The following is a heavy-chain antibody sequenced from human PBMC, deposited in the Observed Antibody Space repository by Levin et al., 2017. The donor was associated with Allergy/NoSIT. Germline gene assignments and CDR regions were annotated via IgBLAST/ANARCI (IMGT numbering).Heavy chain of an antibody. J-gene: IGHJ3*02. D-gene: IGHD3-10*01. Sequence: PGGSLRLSCTASGFTFGDYAMSWFRQAPGKGLEWVGFIRSKAYGGTTEYAASVKGRFTISRDDSKSIAYLQMNSLKTEDTAVYYCTRESPAYYYGSGRRGFGAFDIWGQGTMVTVSS. V-gene: IGHV3-49*03. CDR3: TRESPAYYYGSGRRGFGAFDI. CDR1: GFTFGDYA. CDR2: IRSKAYGGTT.